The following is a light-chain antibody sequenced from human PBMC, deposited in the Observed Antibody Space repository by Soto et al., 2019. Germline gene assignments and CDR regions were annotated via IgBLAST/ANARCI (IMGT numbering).Light chain of an antibody. V-gene: IGKV3-15*01. J-gene: IGKJ4*01. Sequence: ETVMTQSPATLSVSPGERATLSCRASQSVTSNLAWYRQKPGQAPRLLIYGASTRATGIPARFSGSGSGTEFTLTISSLPSEDFAVYYCQQYNNWPLTFGGGTKVDIK. CDR3: QQYNNWPLT. CDR1: QSVTSN. CDR2: GAS.